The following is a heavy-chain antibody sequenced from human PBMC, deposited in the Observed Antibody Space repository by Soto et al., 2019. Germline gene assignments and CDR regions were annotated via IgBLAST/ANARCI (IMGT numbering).Heavy chain of an antibody. D-gene: IGHD2-15*01. Sequence: EVQLGESGGGLVQPGGSLRLSCAASGFTFSMYWMPWVRQAPGKGLLWVSRINGDGTDTTYADSLKGRFTISRDNAKNTVYLQINGLRAEDTAVYYCARDVGRVSGSYDLDYWGQETLVTVSS. CDR2: INGDGTDT. CDR1: GFTFSMYW. V-gene: IGHV3-74*03. J-gene: IGHJ4*02. CDR3: ARDVGRVSGSYDLDY.